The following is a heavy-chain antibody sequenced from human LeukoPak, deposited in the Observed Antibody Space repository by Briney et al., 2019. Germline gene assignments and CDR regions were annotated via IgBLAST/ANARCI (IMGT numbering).Heavy chain of an antibody. Sequence: ASVNVSCKASGYTFTSYAMNWVRQAPGQGLEWMGWINTNTGNPTYAQGFTGRFVFSLDTSVSTAYLQISSLKAEDTAVYYCAVPGGSFSWGAFDIWGQGTMVTVSS. D-gene: IGHD2-15*01. V-gene: IGHV7-4-1*02. CDR3: AVPGGSFSWGAFDI. CDR2: INTNTGNP. CDR1: GYTFTSYA. J-gene: IGHJ3*02.